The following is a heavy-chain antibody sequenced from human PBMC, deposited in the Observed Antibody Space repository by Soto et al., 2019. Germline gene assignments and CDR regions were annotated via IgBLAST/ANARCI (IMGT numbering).Heavy chain of an antibody. J-gene: IGHJ4*02. V-gene: IGHV1-69*12. CDR3: AYHHYYCISTSFYVDPFDY. D-gene: IGHD2-2*01. CDR1: GGTFSSYA. Sequence: QVQLVQSGAEVKKPGSSVKVSCKASGGTFSSYAISWVRQAPGQGLEWMGGVIPIFGTANYAQKFQGRVTITADESTSTAYMELSSLRSEDTAVYYFAYHHYYCISTSFYVDPFDYWGQGTLVTVSS. CDR2: VIPIFGTA.